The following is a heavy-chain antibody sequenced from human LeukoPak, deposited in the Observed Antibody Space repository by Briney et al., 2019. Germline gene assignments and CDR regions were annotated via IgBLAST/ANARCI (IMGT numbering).Heavy chain of an antibody. CDR3: AKGSAWYIDY. J-gene: IGHJ4*02. CDR1: GFIFSSYG. CDR2: IQYDGSNE. V-gene: IGHV3-30*02. D-gene: IGHD6-19*01. Sequence: GGSLRLSCAASGFIFSSYGMHWVRQAPGKGLEWVAFIQYDGSNEYYADSVKGRFTISRDNSKNTLYLQMNSLRAEDTAVYYCAKGSAWYIDYWGQGTLVTVSS.